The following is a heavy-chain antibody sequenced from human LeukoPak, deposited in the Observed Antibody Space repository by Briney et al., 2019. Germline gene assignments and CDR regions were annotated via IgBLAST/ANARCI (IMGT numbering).Heavy chain of an antibody. J-gene: IGHJ4*02. CDR3: ARARGVGNTAFDY. CDR2: ITGSGGNT. D-gene: IGHD1-26*01. CDR1: GFTFSSSG. V-gene: IGHV3-23*01. Sequence: GGSLRLSCAASGFTFSSSGMSWVRQAPGRGLEWVSGITGSGGNTYYADSVKGRFTISRDNAKNSLYLQMNSLRAEDTAVYYCARARGVGNTAFDYWGLGTLVTVSS.